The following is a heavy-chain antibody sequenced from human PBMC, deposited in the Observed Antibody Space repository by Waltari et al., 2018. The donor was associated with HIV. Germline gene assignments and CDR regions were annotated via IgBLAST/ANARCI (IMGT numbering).Heavy chain of an antibody. Sequence: EVQLLESGGGLVQPGGSLRLSCAASGFTFSRYAMTWVRPAPGKGLEWVSGITGSGGTSYLADSVKGRFTLSTDRSKNTLYLHMSSLKAEDTAVYYCARALWDISGLHYFDSWGQGTLVTVSS. V-gene: IGHV3-23*01. CDR3: ARALWDISGLHYFDS. CDR1: GFTFSRYA. J-gene: IGHJ4*02. CDR2: ITGSGGTS. D-gene: IGHD6-19*01.